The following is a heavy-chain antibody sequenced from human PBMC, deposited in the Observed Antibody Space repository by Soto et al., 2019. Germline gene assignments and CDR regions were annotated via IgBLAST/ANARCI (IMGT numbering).Heavy chain of an antibody. D-gene: IGHD3-3*01. CDR1: GFTFSSYA. Sequence: EVQLLESGGGLVQPGGSLRLSCAASGFTFSSYAMSWVRQAPGKGLEWVSAISGSGGSTYYADSVKGRFTISRDNSKNTMYLQMNSLSAEDTAVYYCAKENFWSGYYMGWFDPWGQGTLVTVFS. V-gene: IGHV3-23*01. J-gene: IGHJ5*02. CDR2: ISGSGGST. CDR3: AKENFWSGYYMGWFDP.